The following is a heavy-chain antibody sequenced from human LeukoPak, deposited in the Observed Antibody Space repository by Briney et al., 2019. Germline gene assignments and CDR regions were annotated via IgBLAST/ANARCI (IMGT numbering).Heavy chain of an antibody. CDR2: IVVGSGNT. Sequence: GASVKVSCKASGFTFTSSAVQWVRQARGQRLEWIGWIVVGSGNTNYAQKFQEGVTITRDMSTSTAYMELSSLRSEDTAVYYCAADGIVADEDYWGQGTLVTVSS. CDR3: AADGIVADEDY. CDR1: GFTFTSSA. J-gene: IGHJ4*02. V-gene: IGHV1-58*01. D-gene: IGHD5-12*01.